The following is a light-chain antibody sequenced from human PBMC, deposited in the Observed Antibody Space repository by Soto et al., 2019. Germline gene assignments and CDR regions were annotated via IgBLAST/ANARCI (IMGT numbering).Light chain of an antibody. CDR1: QGVSSSY. CDR3: QQYDTSPTT. Sequence: EIVLTQSPGTLSLSPGERATLSCRASQGVSSSYLAWYQQKLGQAPRLLIYGVSNRATGIPDRFSGSGSGTDFTLTISRLQTEDVAVYYCQQYDTSPTTFGQGTKVEIK. V-gene: IGKV3-20*01. J-gene: IGKJ1*01. CDR2: GVS.